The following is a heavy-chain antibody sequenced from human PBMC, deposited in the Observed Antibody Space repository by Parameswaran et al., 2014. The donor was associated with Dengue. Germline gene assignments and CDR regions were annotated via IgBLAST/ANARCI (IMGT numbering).Heavy chain of an antibody. J-gene: IGHJ4*02. CDR3: AKARDGRWLQLFDY. V-gene: IGHV3-9*01. Sequence: WIRQAPGKGLEWVSGISWNSGSIGYADSVKGRFTISRDNAKNSLYLQMNSLRAEDTALYYCAKARDGRWLQLFDYWGQGTLVTVSS. CDR2: ISWNSGSI. D-gene: IGHD5-24*01.